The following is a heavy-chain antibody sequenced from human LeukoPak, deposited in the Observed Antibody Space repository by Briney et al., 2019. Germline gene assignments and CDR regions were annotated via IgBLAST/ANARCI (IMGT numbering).Heavy chain of an antibody. D-gene: IGHD2-21*02. CDR3: ARHKVTAFDI. V-gene: IGHV4-59*08. Sequence: SETLSLTCTVSGGSISSYYWSWIRQPPGKGLEWIGYIYYSGSTNYNPSLKSRVTISVDTSKNQFSLKLSSVTAADTAVYYCARHKVTAFDIWGQGTMVTVSS. CDR1: GGSISSYY. J-gene: IGHJ3*02. CDR2: IYYSGST.